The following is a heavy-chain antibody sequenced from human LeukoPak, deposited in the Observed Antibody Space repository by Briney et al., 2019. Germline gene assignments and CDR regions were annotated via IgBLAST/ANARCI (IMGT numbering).Heavy chain of an antibody. CDR1: GGTFSSYA. CDR3: ARGLDYYYYMDV. Sequence: ASVKVSCKASGGTFSSYAISWVRQAPGQGLEWMGGIIPIFGTANYAQKFQGRVTITADESTSTAYMELSSLRSEDTAVYYCARGLDYYYYMDVWGKGTTVTISS. CDR2: IIPIFGTA. J-gene: IGHJ6*03. V-gene: IGHV1-69*13.